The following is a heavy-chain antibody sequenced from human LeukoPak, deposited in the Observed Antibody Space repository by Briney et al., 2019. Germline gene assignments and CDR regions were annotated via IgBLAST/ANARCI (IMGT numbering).Heavy chain of an antibody. CDR2: ISWNSGSI. CDR1: GFTFDDYA. J-gene: IGHJ4*02. V-gene: IGHV3-9*01. CDR3: AKGWQWLALDY. D-gene: IGHD6-19*01. Sequence: GRSLRLSCAASGFTFDDYAMHWVRQAPGKGLEWVPGISWNSGSIGYADSVKGRFTISRDNAKNSLYLQMNSLRAEDTALYYCAKGWQWLALDYWGQGTLVTVSS.